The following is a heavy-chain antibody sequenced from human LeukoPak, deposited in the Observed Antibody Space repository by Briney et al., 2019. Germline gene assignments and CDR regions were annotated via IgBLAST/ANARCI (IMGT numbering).Heavy chain of an antibody. CDR1: GYTFTTYD. Sequence: ASVKVSCKASGYTFTTYDISWVRQAPGQGLEWMGWISAYNGNTHYAQKFQGRVTMTTDTSTSTAYMELRSLRSDDTAVYYCARVAHGQWRDFWGQGTLVTVSS. CDR3: ARVAHGQWRDF. D-gene: IGHD6-19*01. J-gene: IGHJ4*02. V-gene: IGHV1-18*01. CDR2: ISAYNGNT.